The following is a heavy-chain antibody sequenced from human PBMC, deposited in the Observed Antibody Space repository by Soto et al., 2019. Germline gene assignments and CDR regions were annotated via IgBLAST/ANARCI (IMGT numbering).Heavy chain of an antibody. D-gene: IGHD6-6*01. CDR3: AKEGISRVFDFDY. J-gene: IGHJ4*01. CDR2: IRNKANKYAT. CDR1: GFTFSGSA. Sequence: GGSLRLSCAASGFTFSGSAMHWVRQASGKGLEWVGRIRNKANKYATAYGASVKGRFTISRDDSNNMAYLQMNSLGAEDTAAYYCAKEGISRVFDFDYGGHGTLVPVSS. V-gene: IGHV3-73*01.